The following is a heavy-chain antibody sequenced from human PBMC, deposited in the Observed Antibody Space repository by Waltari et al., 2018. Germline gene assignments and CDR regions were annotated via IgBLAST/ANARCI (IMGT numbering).Heavy chain of an antibody. Sequence: KVSCKASGGTFSSYAISWVRQAPGQGLEWMGGIIPIFGTANYAQKFQGRVTITADESTSTAYMELSSLRAEDTAVYYCAKGARSSWYPGYMDVWGKGTTVTVSS. CDR2: IIPIFGTA. J-gene: IGHJ6*03. V-gene: IGHV1-69*01. D-gene: IGHD6-13*01. CDR1: GGTFSSYA. CDR3: AKGARSSWYPGYMDV.